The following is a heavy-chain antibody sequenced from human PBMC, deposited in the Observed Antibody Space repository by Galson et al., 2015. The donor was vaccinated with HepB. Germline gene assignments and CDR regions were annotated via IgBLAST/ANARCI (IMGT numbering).Heavy chain of an antibody. J-gene: IGHJ6*01. V-gene: IGHV1-69*02. D-gene: IGHD3-16*01. CDR2: VVTSFGFP. Sequence: SVKVSCKASGGSSNNYIITWVRQAPGQGLEWMGRVVTSFGFPNYAPRFQGRVTFTADQSTTTSYMVLASLTSDDTAMYYCAKQGDHFFGIEVWGQGTMVTVSP. CDR3: AKQGDHFFGIEV. CDR1: GGSSNNYI.